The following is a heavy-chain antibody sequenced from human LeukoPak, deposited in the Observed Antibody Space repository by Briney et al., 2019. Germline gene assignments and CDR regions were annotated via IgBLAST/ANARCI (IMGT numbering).Heavy chain of an antibody. CDR3: ARVLRYFDWPRTQFDY. V-gene: IGHV4-30-2*01. J-gene: IGHJ4*02. CDR1: GGSISSGGYS. D-gene: IGHD3-9*01. CDR2: IYHSGST. Sequence: SETLSLTCAASGGSISSGGYSWSWIRRPPGKGQEWIGYIYHSGSTYYNPSLKSRVTISVDRSKNQFSLKLSSVTAADTAVYYCARVLRYFDWPRTQFDYWGQGTLVTVSS.